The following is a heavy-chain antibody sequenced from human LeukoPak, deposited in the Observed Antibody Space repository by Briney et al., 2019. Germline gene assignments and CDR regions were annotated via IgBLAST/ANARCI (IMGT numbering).Heavy chain of an antibody. CDR1: GYTFTSYG. V-gene: IGHV1-18*01. CDR2: ISAYNGNT. Sequence: ASVKDSCKASGYTFTSYGISWVRQAPGQGLEWMGWISAYNGNTNYAQKLQGRVTMTTDTSTSTAYMELRSLRSDDTAVYYCARDPPVYCSGGSCYGDYWGQGTLVTVSS. CDR3: ARDPPVYCSGGSCYGDY. D-gene: IGHD2-15*01. J-gene: IGHJ4*02.